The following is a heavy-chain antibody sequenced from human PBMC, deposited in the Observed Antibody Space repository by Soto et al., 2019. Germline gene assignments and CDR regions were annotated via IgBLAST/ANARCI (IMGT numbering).Heavy chain of an antibody. CDR3: ARVMVRKNNWFDP. CDR1: GGSISSGGYY. D-gene: IGHD3-10*01. Sequence: SETLSLTCTVPGGSISSGGYYWSWIRQHPGKGLEWIGYIYYSGSTYYNPSLKSRVTISVDTSKNQFSLKLSSVTAADTAVYYCARVMVRKNNWFDPWGQGTLVTVSS. V-gene: IGHV4-31*03. J-gene: IGHJ5*02. CDR2: IYYSGST.